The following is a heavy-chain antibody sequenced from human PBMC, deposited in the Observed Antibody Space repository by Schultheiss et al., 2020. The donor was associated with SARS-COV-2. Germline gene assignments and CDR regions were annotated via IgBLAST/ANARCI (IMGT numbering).Heavy chain of an antibody. J-gene: IGHJ4*02. CDR1: GFTFSSYA. V-gene: IGHV3-23*01. CDR2: ISGSGGST. Sequence: GGSLRLSCAASGFTFSSYAMHWVRQAPGKGLEWVSAISGSGGSTYYADSVKGRFTISRDNAKNSLYLQMNSLRAEDTAVYYCARVQEDLFDYWGQGTLVTVSS. CDR3: ARVQEDLFDY.